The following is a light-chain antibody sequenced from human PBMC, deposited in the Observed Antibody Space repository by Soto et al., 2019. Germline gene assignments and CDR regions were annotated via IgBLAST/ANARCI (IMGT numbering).Light chain of an antibody. Sequence: QSVLTQPPSVSGAPGQRVTISCTGSSSSIGAGYDVHWYQQLPGTAPKLLIYGSSNRPSGVPDRFSGSKSGTSASLAITGLQAEDEADYYCQSYDSSLSGYVFGTGTKAPS. CDR1: SSSIGAGYD. CDR2: GSS. J-gene: IGLJ1*01. V-gene: IGLV1-40*01. CDR3: QSYDSSLSGYV.